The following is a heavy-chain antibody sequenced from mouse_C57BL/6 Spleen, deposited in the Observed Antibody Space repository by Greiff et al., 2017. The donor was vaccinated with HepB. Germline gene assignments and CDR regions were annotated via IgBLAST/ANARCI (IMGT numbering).Heavy chain of an antibody. V-gene: IGHV14-4*01. CDR2: IDPENGDT. CDR3: TTEYGSRTGY. D-gene: IGHD1-1*01. J-gene: IGHJ2*01. CDR1: GFNIKDDY. Sequence: EVQLQQSGAELVRPGASVKLSCTASGFNIKDDYMHWVKQRPEQGLEWIGWIDPENGDTEYASKFQGKATITADTSSNTAYLQLSSLTSEDTAVYYCTTEYGSRTGYWGQGTTLTVSS.